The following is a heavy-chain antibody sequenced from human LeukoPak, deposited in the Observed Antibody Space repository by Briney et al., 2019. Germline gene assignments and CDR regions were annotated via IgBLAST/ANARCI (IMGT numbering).Heavy chain of an antibody. V-gene: IGHV3-7*04. CDR3: ARDYDYRFDY. D-gene: IGHD3-16*02. J-gene: IGHJ4*02. CDR1: GSNFTQYS. CDR2: IKEDGSEK. Sequence: GGSLRLSCAHSGSNFTQYSIRRVHPTPLKRLEWVGNIKEDGSEKSHVDSVKGRFTISRDNAKHSLYLQMNSPRAEDTAVYYCARDYDYRFDYWGQGTLVTVSS.